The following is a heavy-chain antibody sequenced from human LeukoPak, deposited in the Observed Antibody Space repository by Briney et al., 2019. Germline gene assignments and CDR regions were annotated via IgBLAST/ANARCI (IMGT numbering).Heavy chain of an antibody. CDR1: GYTFTDYY. V-gene: IGHV1-69-2*01. Sequence: ASVKVSCKASGYTFTDYYMHWVQQAPGKGLEWMGRVDPEDGETIYAEKFQGRVTITADTSTDTAYMELSSLRSEDTAVYYCATEVIVGARRWDYWGQGTLVTVST. CDR3: ATEVIVGARRWDY. CDR2: VDPEDGET. J-gene: IGHJ4*02. D-gene: IGHD1-26*01.